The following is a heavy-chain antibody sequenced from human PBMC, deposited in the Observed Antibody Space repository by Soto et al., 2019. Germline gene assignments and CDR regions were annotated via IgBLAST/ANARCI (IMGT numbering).Heavy chain of an antibody. V-gene: IGHV1-18*01. J-gene: IGHJ6*02. Sequence: ASVKVSCKASGYTFTSYGISWVRQAPGQGREWMGWISAYNGNTNYAQKLQGRGTMTTDTSTSTAYMELRSLRSDDTAVYYCAIVETMITLLYVMDVWGQGTTVTVSS. CDR2: ISAYNGNT. CDR3: AIVETMITLLYVMDV. CDR1: GYTFTSYG. D-gene: IGHD3-16*01.